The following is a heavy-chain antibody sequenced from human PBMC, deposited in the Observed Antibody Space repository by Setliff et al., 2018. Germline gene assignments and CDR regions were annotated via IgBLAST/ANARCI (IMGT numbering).Heavy chain of an antibody. Sequence: GASVKVSCKASGYTFINYEINWVRQATGQGLEWMGGMNPNNGNTGYAQKFQGRVTMTRNTSISTAYMELSSLRSEDTAVYYCARGGRSWWFGELPTYGMDVWGKGTTVTVSS. CDR3: ARGGRSWWFGELPTYGMDV. CDR1: GYTFINYE. J-gene: IGHJ6*04. CDR2: MNPNNGNT. D-gene: IGHD3-10*01. V-gene: IGHV1-8*02.